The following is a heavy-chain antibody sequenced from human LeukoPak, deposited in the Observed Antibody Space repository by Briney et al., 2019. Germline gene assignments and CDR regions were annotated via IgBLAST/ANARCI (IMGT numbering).Heavy chain of an antibody. V-gene: IGHV4-59*12. D-gene: IGHD6-6*01. CDR2: ISYSGST. Sequence: SETLSLTCTVSGASISSYYWSCIRQPPGKGLEWIGYISYSGSTNYNPSLKSRVTISADTSKNQVSLTLSSVTAADTAVYYCARDLSNNWFDPWGQGTLVTVSS. CDR1: GASISSYY. CDR3: ARDLSNNWFDP. J-gene: IGHJ5*02.